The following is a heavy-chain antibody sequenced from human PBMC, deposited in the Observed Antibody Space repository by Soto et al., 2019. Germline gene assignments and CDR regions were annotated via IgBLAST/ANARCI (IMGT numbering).Heavy chain of an antibody. Sequence: QVTLKESGPVLVKPTETLTLTCTVSGFSLTNARMDVSWIRQPPGKALEWLAHIVSNDEKSYSTSLKSGLTISKDTSKSQVVLTMTHMDPVDTGTYYCARGESGYGGLDYWGQGTLVTVSS. D-gene: IGHD5-12*01. V-gene: IGHV2-26*01. J-gene: IGHJ4*02. CDR1: GFSLTNARMD. CDR3: ARGESGYGGLDY. CDR2: IVSNDEK.